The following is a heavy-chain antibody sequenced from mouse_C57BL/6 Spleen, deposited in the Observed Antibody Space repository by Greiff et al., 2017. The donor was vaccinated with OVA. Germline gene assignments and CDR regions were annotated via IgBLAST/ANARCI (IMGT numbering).Heavy chain of an antibody. CDR1: GYTFTSYG. J-gene: IGHJ4*01. CDR2: IYPRSGNN. Sequence: VQLQESGAELARPGASVKLSCKASGYTFTSYGISWVKQRTGQGLEWIGEIYPRSGNNYYNEKFKGKATLTADKSSSTAYMELRSLTSEDSAVYFCARSPTVVATDAMDYWGQGTSVTVSS. D-gene: IGHD1-1*01. CDR3: ARSPTVVATDAMDY. V-gene: IGHV1-81*01.